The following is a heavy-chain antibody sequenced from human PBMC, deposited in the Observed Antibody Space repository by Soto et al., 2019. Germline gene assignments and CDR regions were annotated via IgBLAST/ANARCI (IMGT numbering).Heavy chain of an antibody. Sequence: GGSLRLSCAASGFTFSSYAMSWVRQAPGKGLEWVSAISGSGGSTYYADSVKGRFTISRDNSKNTLYLQMNSRRAEDTAVYYCAKGKAQYYDFWSGYSWGNYYYYYYMDVWGKGTTVTVSS. J-gene: IGHJ6*03. CDR2: ISGSGGST. D-gene: IGHD3-3*01. CDR3: AKGKAQYYDFWSGYSWGNYYYYYYMDV. CDR1: GFTFSSYA. V-gene: IGHV3-23*01.